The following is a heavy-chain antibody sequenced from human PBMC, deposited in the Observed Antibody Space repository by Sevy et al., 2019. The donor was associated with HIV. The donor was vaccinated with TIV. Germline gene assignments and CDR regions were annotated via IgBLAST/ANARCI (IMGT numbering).Heavy chain of an antibody. V-gene: IGHV3-7*01. Sequence: GGSLRLSCKASGFTFSSFWMQWVRQAPGKGLEWVANIRQDGNELYYVDSVKGRFTISRDNAKNALYLQMDALRVEDTAVYHCARRYFDLWGQGTLVTVSS. CDR3: ARRYFDL. J-gene: IGHJ4*02. CDR2: IRQDGNEL. CDR1: GFTFSSFW.